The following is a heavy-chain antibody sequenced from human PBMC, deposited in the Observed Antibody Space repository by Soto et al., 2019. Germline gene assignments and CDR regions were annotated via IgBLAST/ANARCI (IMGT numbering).Heavy chain of an antibody. D-gene: IGHD2-15*01. V-gene: IGHV3-53*01. CDR1: GFPFDDFA. Sequence: GGSLRLSCTGSGFPFDDFAINWVRQAPGKGLEWVSIIWSAGLTYYADSVRGRFTISRDISKNILFLQMNNLRAEDSAIYYCARELPPDLWGQGTLVTVSS. J-gene: IGHJ5*02. CDR3: ARELPPDL. CDR2: IWSAGLT.